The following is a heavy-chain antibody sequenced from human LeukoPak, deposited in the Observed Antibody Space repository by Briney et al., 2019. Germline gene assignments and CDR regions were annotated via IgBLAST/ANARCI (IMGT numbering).Heavy chain of an antibody. Sequence: SETPSLTCTVSGGSISSYYWSWIRQPPGKGLEWIGYIYTSGSTNYNPSLKSRVTISVDTSKNQFSLKLSSVTAADTAVYYCARLTYSSSWTPWFDPWGQGTLVTVSS. V-gene: IGHV4-4*09. CDR3: ARLTYSSSWTPWFDP. CDR2: IYTSGST. CDR1: GGSISSYY. D-gene: IGHD6-13*01. J-gene: IGHJ5*02.